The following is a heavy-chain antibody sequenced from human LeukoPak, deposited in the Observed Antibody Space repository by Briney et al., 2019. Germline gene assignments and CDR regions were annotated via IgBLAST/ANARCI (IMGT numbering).Heavy chain of an antibody. V-gene: IGHV3-48*04. D-gene: IGHD3-22*01. CDR1: GFTFSSYS. Sequence: GGSLRLSCAASGFTFSSYSMNWVRQAPGKGLEWVSYISSSSSTIYYADSVKGRFTISRDNAKNSLYLQMNSLRAEDTAVYYCAGTAEYYYDSSGYQGMRYYYYHMDVWGKGTTVTVSS. CDR2: ISSSSSTI. J-gene: IGHJ6*03. CDR3: AGTAEYYYDSSGYQGMRYYYYHMDV.